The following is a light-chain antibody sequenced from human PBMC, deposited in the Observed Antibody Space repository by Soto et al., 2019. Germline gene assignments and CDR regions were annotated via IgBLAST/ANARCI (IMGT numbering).Light chain of an antibody. CDR2: GAS. V-gene: IGKV3-20*01. CDR1: QSVSNSY. Sequence: EIVLTQSPGTLSLSPGERATLSCRASQSVSNSYLAWYQQKPGQAPRLLIYGASSRATGIPDRFSGSGSGIDFTFTISRLEPEDYAVYYCPQYSRSPLNFGGGTKVEIK. CDR3: PQYSRSPLN. J-gene: IGKJ4*01.